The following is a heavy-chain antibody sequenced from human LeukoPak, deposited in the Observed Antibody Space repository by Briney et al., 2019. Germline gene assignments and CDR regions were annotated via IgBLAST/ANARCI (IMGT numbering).Heavy chain of an antibody. CDR3: AREAPPGIWDY. Sequence: SETLSLTCTVSGGSISSSSYYWGWIRQPPGKGLEWIGSIYYSGSTYYNPSLKSRVTISVDTSKNQFSLKLTSVTAADTAVYYCAREAPPGIWDYWGQGTLVTVSS. J-gene: IGHJ4*02. CDR2: IYYSGST. V-gene: IGHV4-39*07. D-gene: IGHD3-10*01. CDR1: GGSISSSSYY.